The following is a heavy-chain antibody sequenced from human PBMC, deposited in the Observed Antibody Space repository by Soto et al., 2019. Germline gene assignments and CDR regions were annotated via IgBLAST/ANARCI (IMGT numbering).Heavy chain of an antibody. V-gene: IGHV4-34*01. CDR3: ARGAVGYCTNGVCLWYYYYGMDV. Sequence: SETLSLTCAVYGGSFSCYYWIWIRQPPGKGLEWIGEINHSGSTNYNPSLKSRVTISVDTSKNQFSLKLSSVTAADTAVYYCARGAVGYCTNGVCLWYYYYGMDVWGQGTTVTVSS. J-gene: IGHJ6*02. D-gene: IGHD2-8*01. CDR2: INHSGST. CDR1: GGSFSCYY.